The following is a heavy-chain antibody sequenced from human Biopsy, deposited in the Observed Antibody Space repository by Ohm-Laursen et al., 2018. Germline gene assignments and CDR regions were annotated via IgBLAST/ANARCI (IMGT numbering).Heavy chain of an antibody. J-gene: IGHJ4*02. Sequence: ASVKVSCNPSGFSFTGYYIHWVRQAPGQGLEWMGWISPKSGGTNYAQKFQGNITMTKNTSMSTAYMEMSRLRSDDTAVYYCALQSVAQMKNFDYWGQGTLVTVSS. CDR2: ISPKSGGT. CDR3: ALQSVAQMKNFDY. V-gene: IGHV1-2*02. CDR1: GFSFTGYY. D-gene: IGHD6-19*01.